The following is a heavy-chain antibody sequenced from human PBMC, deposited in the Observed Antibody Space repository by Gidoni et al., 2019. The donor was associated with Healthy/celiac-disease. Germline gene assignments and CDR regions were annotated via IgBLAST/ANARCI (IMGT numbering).Heavy chain of an antibody. Sequence: EVQLVESGGGLVKPGGSLRLSCAASGFTFSSYSMNWVRQAQGKGLEWVSSISSSSSYIYYADSVKGRFTISRDNAKNSLYLQMNSLRAEDTAVYYCARVRSLYYDSSGYQLGDYGMDVWGQGTTVTVSS. CDR1: GFTFSSYS. CDR2: ISSSSSYI. CDR3: ARVRSLYYDSSGYQLGDYGMDV. D-gene: IGHD3-22*01. J-gene: IGHJ6*02. V-gene: IGHV3-21*01.